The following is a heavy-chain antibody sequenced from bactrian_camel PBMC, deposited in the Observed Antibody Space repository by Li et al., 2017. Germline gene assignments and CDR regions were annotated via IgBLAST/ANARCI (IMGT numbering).Heavy chain of an antibody. CDR2: IDRRGSGS. CDR3: AADCVWGGHNIATMRKADFAY. CDR1: GYSNC. V-gene: IGHV3S26*01. Sequence: HVQLVESGGGSVQPGGSLRLSCAASGYSNCMGWFRQAPGKEREGVAAIDRRGSGSSIYADSVKGRFTISGDNNAKNTLYLQMNDLKPEDTAIYYCAADCVWGGHNIATMRKADFAYWGQGTQVTVS. D-gene: IGHD4*01. J-gene: IGHJ6*01.